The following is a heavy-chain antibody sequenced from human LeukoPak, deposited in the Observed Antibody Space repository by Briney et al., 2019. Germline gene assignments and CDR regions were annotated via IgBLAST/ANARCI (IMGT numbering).Heavy chain of an antibody. Sequence: GGSLRLSCAASGFSLTRYWMSSVRQAPGKGLEWVAKIKEDGSEKNYADSVKGRFTISRDNAKNSLYLQMSSLTVEDTAVYYCARDGFAVAYDYWGQGTLVTVSS. CDR3: ARDGFAVAYDY. J-gene: IGHJ4*02. CDR2: IKEDGSEK. D-gene: IGHD4-23*01. CDR1: GFSLTRYW. V-gene: IGHV3-7*01.